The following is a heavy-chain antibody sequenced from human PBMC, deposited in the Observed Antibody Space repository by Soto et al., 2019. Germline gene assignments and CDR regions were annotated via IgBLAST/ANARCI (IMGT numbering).Heavy chain of an antibody. CDR3: VSGVSAHFDD. Sequence: GAAPTHSSAAAGFTLSVHSMLLVRDADGNGLEWVSPIPGGGGNTHYAESVKGRFTISKDASRNTVHLHMNSLRAEDTATYVCVSGVSAHFDDWGHGTPVTGSS. D-gene: IGHD2-8*01. J-gene: IGHJ4*01. CDR2: IPGGGGNT. CDR1: GFTLSVHS. V-gene: IGHV3-23*01.